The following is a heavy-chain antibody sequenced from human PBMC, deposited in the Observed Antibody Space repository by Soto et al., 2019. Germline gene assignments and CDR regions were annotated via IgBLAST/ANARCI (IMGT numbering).Heavy chain of an antibody. D-gene: IGHD2-2*01. Sequence: GGSLRLSCAASGFTFSRYSMNWVLQAPGKGLEWVSSISSSSGYIYYADSVKGRFTISRDNAKNSLYLQMNSLRAEDTAVYYCARVKLGYCISTSCYHDYWGQGT. CDR3: ARVKLGYCISTSCYHDY. V-gene: IGHV3-21*01. CDR1: GFTFSRYS. CDR2: ISSSSGYI. J-gene: IGHJ4*02.